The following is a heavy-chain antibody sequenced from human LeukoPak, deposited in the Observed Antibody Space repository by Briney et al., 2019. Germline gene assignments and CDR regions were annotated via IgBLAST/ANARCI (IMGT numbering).Heavy chain of an antibody. CDR1: GFTFSSYG. D-gene: IGHD6-13*01. V-gene: IGHV3-30*18. J-gene: IGHJ3*02. CDR2: ISYDGSNK. Sequence: GGSLRLSCAASGFTFSSYGMHWVRQAPGKGLEWVAVISYDGSNKYYADSVKGRFTISRDNSKNTLELQMNSLRAEDTSVYYCAKENRQQLTAGDAFDIWGQGTMVTVSS. CDR3: AKENRQQLTAGDAFDI.